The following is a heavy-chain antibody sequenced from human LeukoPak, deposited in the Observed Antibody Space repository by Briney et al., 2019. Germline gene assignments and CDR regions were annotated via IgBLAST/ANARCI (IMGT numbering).Heavy chain of an antibody. CDR2: IIPIFGTT. V-gene: IGHV1-69*06. CDR1: GGTFSSYA. Sequence: GASVKVSCKASGGTFSSYAISWVRQAPGQGLEWMGGIIPIFGTTNYAQKFRGRVTITADKSTSTAYMELSSLRSEDTAAYYCARHRYGSGSHYIFLRWGQGTLVTVSS. J-gene: IGHJ4*02. CDR3: ARHRYGSGSHYIFLR. D-gene: IGHD3-10*01.